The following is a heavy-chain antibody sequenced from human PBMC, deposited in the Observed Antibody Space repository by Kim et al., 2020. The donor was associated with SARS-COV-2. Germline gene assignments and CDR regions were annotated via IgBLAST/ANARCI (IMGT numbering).Heavy chain of an antibody. J-gene: IGHJ5*02. D-gene: IGHD3-9*01. CDR1: GFTFSSYA. CDR3: ARWADDILTGYYWNNWFDP. CDR2: ISYDGSNK. V-gene: IGHV3-30-3*01. Sequence: GGSLRLSCAASGFTFSSYAMHWVRQAPGKGLEWVAVISYDGSNKYYADSVKGRFTISRDNSKNTLYLQMNSLRAEDTAVYYCARWADDILTGYYWNNWFDPWGQGTLVTVSS.